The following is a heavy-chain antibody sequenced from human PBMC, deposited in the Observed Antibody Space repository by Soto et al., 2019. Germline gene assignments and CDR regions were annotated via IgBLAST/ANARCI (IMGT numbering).Heavy chain of an antibody. CDR3: ARENDYYGSGGGGNWFDP. CDR1: GGSISSGDYY. Sequence: SETLSLTCTVSGGSISSGDYYWSWIRQPPGKGLEWIGYIYYSGSTYYNPSLKSRVTISVDTSKNQFSLKLSSVTAADAAGYYCARENDYYGSGGGGNWFDPWGQGTLVTVSS. V-gene: IGHV4-30-4*01. J-gene: IGHJ5*02. CDR2: IYYSGST. D-gene: IGHD3-10*01.